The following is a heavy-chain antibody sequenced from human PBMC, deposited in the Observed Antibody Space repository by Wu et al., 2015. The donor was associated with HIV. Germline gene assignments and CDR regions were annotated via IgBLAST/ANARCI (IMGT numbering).Heavy chain of an antibody. J-gene: IGHJ4*02. CDR1: AYSFIDYY. CDR2: INPSGGST. V-gene: IGHV1-46*01. D-gene: IGHD3-16*01. CDR3: ARARDSRVLCPGH. Sequence: QVQLVQSGAEVKKPGASVKISCKASAYSFIDYYIHWVRQAPGHGLEWMGIINPSGGSTSYAQKFQGRVTMTRDTSTATVYMELSSLRSEDTAVYYCARARDSRVLCPGHWGQGTLVTVSS.